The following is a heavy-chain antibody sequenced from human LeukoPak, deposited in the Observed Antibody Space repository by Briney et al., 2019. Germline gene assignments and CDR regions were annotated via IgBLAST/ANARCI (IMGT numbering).Heavy chain of an antibody. CDR3: ARGVAGTEGLFEY. CDR2: FSAYNGNT. J-gene: IGHJ4*02. Sequence: ASVKVSCKASGYTFTNYGITWVRQAPGQGLEWMGWFSAYNGNTNYAQKLRDRVTMTTDTSTNTAYMELRSLRSDDTAVYFCARGVAGTEGLFEYWGQGTLVTVSS. CDR1: GYTFTNYG. D-gene: IGHD6-19*01. V-gene: IGHV1-18*01.